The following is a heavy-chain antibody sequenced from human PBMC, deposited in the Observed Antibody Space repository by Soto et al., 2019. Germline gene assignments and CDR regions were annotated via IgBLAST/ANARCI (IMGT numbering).Heavy chain of an antibody. V-gene: IGHV3-23*01. J-gene: IGHJ6*02. Sequence: GGSLRLSCAASGFTFSSYAMSWVRQAPGKGLEWVSAISGSGGSTYYEASVKGRFTISRDNSKNTLYLQMNSLRAEDTAVYYCAKVGYDFWSGYPLDPPYYYYGMDVWGQGTTVTVSS. CDR3: AKVGYDFWSGYPLDPPYYYYGMDV. CDR2: ISGSGGST. D-gene: IGHD3-3*01. CDR1: GFTFSSYA.